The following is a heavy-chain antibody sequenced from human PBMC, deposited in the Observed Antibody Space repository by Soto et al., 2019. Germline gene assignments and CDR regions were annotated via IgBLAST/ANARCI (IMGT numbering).Heavy chain of an antibody. CDR1: GFTFSSYA. Sequence: GGSLRLSCAASGFTFSSYAMSWVHQSPGKGLEWVSAISGSGGSTYYADSVKGRFTISRDNSKNTLYLQMNSLRAEDTAVYYCAKHPRYYYDSSGYYFPLDYWGQGTLVTVSS. J-gene: IGHJ4*02. D-gene: IGHD3-22*01. CDR2: ISGSGGST. V-gene: IGHV3-23*01. CDR3: AKHPRYYYDSSGYYFPLDY.